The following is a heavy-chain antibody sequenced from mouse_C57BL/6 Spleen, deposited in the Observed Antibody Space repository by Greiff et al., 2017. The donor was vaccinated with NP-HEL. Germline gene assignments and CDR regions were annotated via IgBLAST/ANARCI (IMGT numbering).Heavy chain of an antibody. CDR2: IDPEDGDT. Sequence: VQLQQSGAELVRPGASVKLSCTASGFNIKDYYMHWVKQRPEQGLEWIGRIDPEDGDTEYAPKFQGKATMTADTSSNTAYLQLSSLTSEDTAVYYCTTRGMVTAGDWYFDVWGTGTTVTVSS. CDR3: TTRGMVTAGDWYFDV. CDR1: GFNIKDYY. J-gene: IGHJ1*03. D-gene: IGHD2-2*01. V-gene: IGHV14-1*01.